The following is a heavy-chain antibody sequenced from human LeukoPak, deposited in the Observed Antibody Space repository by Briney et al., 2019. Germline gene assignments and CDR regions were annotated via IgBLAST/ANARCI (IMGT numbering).Heavy chain of an antibody. CDR2: IYYSGST. Sequence: ASETLSLTCTVSGGSISSYYWSWVRQPPGKGLEWIGYIYYSGSTNYNPSLKSRVTISVDTSKNQFSLKLSSVTAADTAVYYCARGLLDGYTHPAAFDIWGQGTMVTVSS. D-gene: IGHD5-24*01. J-gene: IGHJ3*02. CDR3: ARGLLDGYTHPAAFDI. V-gene: IGHV4-59*01. CDR1: GGSISSYY.